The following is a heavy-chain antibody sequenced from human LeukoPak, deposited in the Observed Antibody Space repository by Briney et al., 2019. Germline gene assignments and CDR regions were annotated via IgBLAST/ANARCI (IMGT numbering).Heavy chain of an antibody. D-gene: IGHD5-18*01. J-gene: IGHJ6*03. Sequence: SETLSLTCTVSGGSISSGSYYWSWIRQTAGKGLEWIGRIYASGSTNYNPSLKSRVTISVDTSKNQFSLKLSSVTAADTAVYYCARDLIQLWLGGYYYYMDVWGKGTTVTVSS. CDR2: IYASGST. CDR1: GGSISSGSYY. V-gene: IGHV4-61*02. CDR3: ARDLIQLWLGGYYYYMDV.